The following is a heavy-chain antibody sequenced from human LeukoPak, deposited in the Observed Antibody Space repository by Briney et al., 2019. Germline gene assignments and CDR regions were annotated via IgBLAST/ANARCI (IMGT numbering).Heavy chain of an antibody. CDR1: GGSISNDY. D-gene: IGHD6-13*01. Sequence: SETLSLTCTVSGGSISNDYWSWIRQPPGKGLECIGYIYYTGSTNYNPSLKSRVTISVDTSKNQFSLKLSSVTAADTAVYYCATGIAAAGTFDYWGQGTLVTVSS. CDR3: ATGIAAAGTFDY. J-gene: IGHJ4*02. V-gene: IGHV4-59*08. CDR2: IYYTGST.